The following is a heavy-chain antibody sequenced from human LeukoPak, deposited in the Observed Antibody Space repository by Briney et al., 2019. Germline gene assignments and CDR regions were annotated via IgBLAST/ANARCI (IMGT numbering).Heavy chain of an antibody. CDR2: ISYDGSNV. CDR1: GFTFSSYG. Sequence: PGRSLRLSCAASGFTFSSYGMHWVRQAPGKGLEWAATISYDGSNVYYADSVKGRFTISRDNSKNTVYLEMSGLRVEDTAVFHCARKRGGIYDSRALDLWGQGTTVIVSS. J-gene: IGHJ6*02. D-gene: IGHD3-22*01. CDR3: ARKRGGIYDSRALDL. V-gene: IGHV3-30*03.